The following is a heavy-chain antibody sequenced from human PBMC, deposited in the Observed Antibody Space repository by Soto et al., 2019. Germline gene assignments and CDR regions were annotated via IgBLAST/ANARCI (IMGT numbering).Heavy chain of an antibody. CDR2: VHESGST. D-gene: IGHD1-7*01. CDR3: GRGTRALQTSFFGY. V-gene: IGHV4-59*03. J-gene: IGHJ4*02. CDR1: GHAISNYY. Sequence: SETLSLTCSVSGHAISNYYWSWIRKTPGRGLDWSGSVHESGSTDYNPSLRGRVIISLHTSKSQLSLSLRSATAADTATYYCGRGTRALQTSFFGYWGQRIPVTVSS.